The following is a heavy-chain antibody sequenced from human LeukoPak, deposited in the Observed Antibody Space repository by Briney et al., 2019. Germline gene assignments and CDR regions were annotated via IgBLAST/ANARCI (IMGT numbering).Heavy chain of an antibody. Sequence: GGSLRLSCAAYAFTLSSYAMSWVRQAPGKGLQWVSGISSSGGSTYYVDSVKGRFTISTDNSKNTLYLQMNRLRAEDTAVYYCARSLSSRFSGPRRPYYFDSWGQGTLVTVSS. D-gene: IGHD3-16*02. CDR3: ARSLSSRFSGPRRPYYFDS. CDR2: ISSSGGST. J-gene: IGHJ4*02. V-gene: IGHV3-23*01. CDR1: AFTLSSYA.